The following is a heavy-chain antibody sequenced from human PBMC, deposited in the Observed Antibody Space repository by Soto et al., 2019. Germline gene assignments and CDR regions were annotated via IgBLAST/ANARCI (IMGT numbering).Heavy chain of an antibody. CDR3: ARGGTSGSAVFNWFDP. CDR2: IHYNGGT. J-gene: IGHJ5*02. V-gene: IGHV4-59*02. Sequence: SETLSLTCSVTGASVSTYSWSWIRQSPGKGLEWIGYIHYNGGTNYTPSLRSRVTISVDTSKNQLSLNLTSLTAADTAVYYCARGGTSGSAVFNWFDPWGQGTLVTVSS. D-gene: IGHD3-10*01. CDR1: GASVSTYS.